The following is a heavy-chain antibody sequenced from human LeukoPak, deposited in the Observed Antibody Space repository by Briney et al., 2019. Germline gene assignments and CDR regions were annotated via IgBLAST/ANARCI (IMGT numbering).Heavy chain of an antibody. J-gene: IGHJ4*02. D-gene: IGHD6-13*01. CDR3: TNIAAAGIGY. CDR2: INSDGSTT. Sequence: GGSLRLSCAASEFTFSSYWMHWVRQAPGKGLVWVSRINSDGSTTSYADSVKGRLTISRDNAKNTLYLQMNSLRADDTAVYYCTNIAAAGIGYWGQGTLVTVSS. CDR1: EFTFSSYW. V-gene: IGHV3-74*01.